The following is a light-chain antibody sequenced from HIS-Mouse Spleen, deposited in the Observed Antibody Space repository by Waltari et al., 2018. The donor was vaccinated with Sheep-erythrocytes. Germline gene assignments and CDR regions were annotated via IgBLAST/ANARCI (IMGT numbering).Light chain of an antibody. J-gene: IGLJ2*01. CDR1: KLGDKY. CDR2: QDS. Sequence: SYELTQPPSVSVSPGQTASIPCSGDKLGDKYACWYQQKPGQSPVLVIYQDSKRPSGIPERFSGSKAWNTATLTISGTQARDEADYYCQAWDSSTVVFGGGTK. V-gene: IGLV3-1*01. CDR3: QAWDSSTVV.